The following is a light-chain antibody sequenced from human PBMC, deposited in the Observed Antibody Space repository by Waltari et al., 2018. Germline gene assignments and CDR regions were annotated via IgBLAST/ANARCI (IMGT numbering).Light chain of an antibody. J-gene: IGKJ4*01. V-gene: IGKV3-11*01. CDR1: QNLHKY. Sequence: EVVLTQSPASLSSSPGERVTLSCRASQNLHKYLAWYQQKPGQAPSLLIYEASNRATGIPDRFSGSGSGTDFTLTIDSLEPEDFAVYFCQQRSNWPPLTFGGGTKVEIK. CDR2: EAS. CDR3: QQRSNWPPLT.